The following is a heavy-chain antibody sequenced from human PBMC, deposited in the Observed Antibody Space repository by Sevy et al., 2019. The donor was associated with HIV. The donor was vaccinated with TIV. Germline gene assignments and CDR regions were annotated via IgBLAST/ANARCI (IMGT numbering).Heavy chain of an antibody. CDR2: ISYDGSNK. CDR1: GFMFSDYS. Sequence: GESLKISCAVSGFMFSDYSMHWIRQAPGKGLEWVTLISYDGSNKFYARSVQGRFTISRDNSKNMHFLRMNSVRDEDTAVYYCVGDERHGLPDYWGQGTLVTVSS. J-gene: IGHJ4*02. CDR3: VGDERHGLPDY. V-gene: IGHV3-30-3*01.